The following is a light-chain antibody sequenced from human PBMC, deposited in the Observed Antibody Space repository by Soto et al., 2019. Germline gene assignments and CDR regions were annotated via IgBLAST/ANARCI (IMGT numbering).Light chain of an antibody. V-gene: IGLV3-21*04. J-gene: IGLJ2*01. CDR2: YDS. CDR3: QVWDISSDVV. Sequence: SYELTQAPSVSVGPGKTARITCGGKNIGSKSVHWYQQKPGQAPVLVIYYDSDRPSGIPERFSGSNSGNTATLTISRVEAGDEADYYCQVWDISSDVVFGGGTKLTVL. CDR1: NIGSKS.